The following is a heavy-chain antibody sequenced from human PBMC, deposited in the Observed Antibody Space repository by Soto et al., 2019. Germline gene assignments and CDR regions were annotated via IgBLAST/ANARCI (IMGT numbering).Heavy chain of an antibody. CDR3: ARTARIYVDD. Sequence: EVQLVESGGGLVQPGGSLRLSCAASGFTVSSNYMSWVRQAPGKGLEWVSVIYSGGSTYYADSVKGRFTIYRYNSKNKLYLQRNSLRAEATAVYYCARTARIYVDDWGQGTLVTFSS. V-gene: IGHV3-66*01. CDR1: GFTVSSNY. CDR2: IYSGGST. J-gene: IGHJ4*02. D-gene: IGHD5-12*01.